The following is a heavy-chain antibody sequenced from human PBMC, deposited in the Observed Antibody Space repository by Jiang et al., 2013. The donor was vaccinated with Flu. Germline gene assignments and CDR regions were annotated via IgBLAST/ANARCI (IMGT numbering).Heavy chain of an antibody. V-gene: IGHV1-18*04. Sequence: SGAEVKKPGASVNVSCKASGYTFSNYGITWVRQAPGQGLELMGWISVYSGDTNSGQKFPGRVTIITDRSTSTVYMELGNLRSDDTGVYYCARDAAPYCGGGSCYGFFDLWGQGTLVTVSS. CDR3: ARDAAPYCGGGSCYGFFDL. J-gene: IGHJ4*02. D-gene: IGHD2-15*01. CDR2: ISVYSGDT. CDR1: GYTFSNYG.